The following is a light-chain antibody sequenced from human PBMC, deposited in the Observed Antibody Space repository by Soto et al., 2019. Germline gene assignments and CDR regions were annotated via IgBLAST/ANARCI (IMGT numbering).Light chain of an antibody. J-gene: IGKJ1*01. CDR1: QSISSY. Sequence: DIQMTQSPSSLSASVGDRVTITCRASQSISSYLNWYQQKPGKAPKLLIYAASSLQSGVPSRFSGSGSGKDFTLTISSLQPEDFATYYCQQSYSTLTWTFGQGTTVDIK. CDR2: AAS. CDR3: QQSYSTLTWT. V-gene: IGKV1-39*01.